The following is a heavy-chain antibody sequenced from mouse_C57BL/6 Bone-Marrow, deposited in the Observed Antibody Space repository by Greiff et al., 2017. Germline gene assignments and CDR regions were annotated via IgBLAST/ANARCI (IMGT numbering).Heavy chain of an antibody. V-gene: IGHV5-2*01. Sequence: EVKLVESGGGLVQPGESLKLSCESNEYEFPSHDMSWVRKTPEKRLELVAAINSYGGSTYYPDTMERRFIISRDNTKMTLYLQMSSRRSEDTALYYCARHGIYYDLDYWGQGTTLTVSS. J-gene: IGHJ2*01. D-gene: IGHD2-4*01. CDR3: ARHGIYYDLDY. CDR1: EYEFPSHD. CDR2: INSYGGST.